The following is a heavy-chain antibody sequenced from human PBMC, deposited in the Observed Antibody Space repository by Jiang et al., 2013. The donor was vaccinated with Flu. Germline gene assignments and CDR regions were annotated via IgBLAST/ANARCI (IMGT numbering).Heavy chain of an antibody. J-gene: IGHJ3*02. CDR3: ARFGRVALFAFDI. CDR2: IYHSGST. Sequence: GSGLVKPSQTLSLTCAVSGGSISSGGYFWSWIRQPPGKGLEWIGYIYHSGSTYYNPSLKSRVTISVDRSKNQFSLKLSSVTAADTAVYYCARFGRVALFAFDIWGQGTMVTVSS. D-gene: IGHD3-10*01. CDR1: GGSISSGGYF. V-gene: IGHV4-30-2*01.